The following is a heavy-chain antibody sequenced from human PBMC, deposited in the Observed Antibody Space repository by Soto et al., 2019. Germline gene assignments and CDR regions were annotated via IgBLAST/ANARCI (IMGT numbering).Heavy chain of an antibody. J-gene: IGHJ5*02. Sequence: QVQLVESGGGVVQPGRSLRLSCAASGFTFSSYGMHWVRQAPGNGLEWVAVIWYDGSNKYYADSVKGRFTISRDNSKNTLYLQMNSLRAEDTAVYYCAREHYDILTGSENWFDPWGQGTLVTVSS. CDR3: AREHYDILTGSENWFDP. V-gene: IGHV3-33*01. D-gene: IGHD3-9*01. CDR2: IWYDGSNK. CDR1: GFTFSSYG.